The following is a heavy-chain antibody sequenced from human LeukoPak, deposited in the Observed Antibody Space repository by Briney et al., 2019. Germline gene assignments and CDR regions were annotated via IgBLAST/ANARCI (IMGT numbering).Heavy chain of an antibody. CDR2: MYYGGNS. Sequence: SETLSLTCTVSGGSTSVNYWSWIRQPPGKGLEWIGYMYYGGNSNYNPSLKSRVTISIDTSKNQFSLRLNSVTAADTAVYYCAKGASPGMAAAGAGFLFDYWGQGTLVTVSS. D-gene: IGHD6-13*01. CDR1: GGSTSVNY. V-gene: IGHV4-59*01. J-gene: IGHJ4*02. CDR3: AKGASPGMAAAGAGFLFDY.